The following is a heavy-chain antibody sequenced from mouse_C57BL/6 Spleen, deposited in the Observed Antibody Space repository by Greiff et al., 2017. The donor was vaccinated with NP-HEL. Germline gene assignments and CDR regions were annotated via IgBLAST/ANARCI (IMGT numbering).Heavy chain of an antibody. V-gene: IGHV1-15*01. CDR3: TRFGK. CDR2: IDPETGGT. J-gene: IGHJ3*02. CDR1: GYTFTDYE. Sequence: VKLVESGAELVRPGASVTLSCKASGYTFTDYEMHWVKQTPVHGLEWIGAIDPETGGTAYNQKFKGKAILTADKSSSTAYMELRSLTSEDSAVYYCTRFGKWGQGTLVTVSA.